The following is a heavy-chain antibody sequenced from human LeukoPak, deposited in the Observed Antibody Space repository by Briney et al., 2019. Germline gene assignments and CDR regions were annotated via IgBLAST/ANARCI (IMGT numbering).Heavy chain of an antibody. V-gene: IGHV3-48*01. D-gene: IGHD2-21*01. J-gene: IGHJ4*02. Sequence: GGSLRLSCAASGFTFSNYNMNWVRQAPGKGLEWVSYISSSSSTIFYADSVKGRFTIFRDNAKNSLYLQMNSLRAEDTAVYYCARDRDSAAFDYWGQGTLVIVSS. CDR1: GFTFSNYN. CDR2: ISSSSSTI. CDR3: ARDRDSAAFDY.